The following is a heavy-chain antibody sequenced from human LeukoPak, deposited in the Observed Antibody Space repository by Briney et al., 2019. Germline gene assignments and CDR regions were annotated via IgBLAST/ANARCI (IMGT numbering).Heavy chain of an antibody. Sequence: GGSLRLLCGPCGFTFSSYWMQGVRQSRGKGGVWVSRINSDGSSTSYADSVKGRFTISRDNAKNTMYLQMNSLRAEDTAVYYCARGVGYCSSTSCYWWFDPWGQGTLVTVSA. CDR3: ARGVGYCSSTSCYWWFDP. D-gene: IGHD2-2*01. CDR1: GFTFSSYW. V-gene: IGHV3-74*01. J-gene: IGHJ5*02. CDR2: INSDGSST.